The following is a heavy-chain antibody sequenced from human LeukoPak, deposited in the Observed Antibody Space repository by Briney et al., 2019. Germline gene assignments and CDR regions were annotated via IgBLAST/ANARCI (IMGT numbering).Heavy chain of an antibody. D-gene: IGHD2-2*01. J-gene: IGHJ6*02. CDR1: GFTFSSYA. Sequence: PGGSLRLSCAASGFTFSSYAMHWVRQAPGKGLEWVAVISYDGSNKYYADSVKGRFTISRDNSKNTLYLQTNSLRAEDTAVYYCARERVPAAKSPYYYGMDVWGQGTTVTVSS. CDR3: ARERVPAAKSPYYYGMDV. CDR2: ISYDGSNK. V-gene: IGHV3-30*04.